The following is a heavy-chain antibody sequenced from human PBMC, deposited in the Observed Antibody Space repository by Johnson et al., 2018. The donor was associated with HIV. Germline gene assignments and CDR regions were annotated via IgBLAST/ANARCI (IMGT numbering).Heavy chain of an antibody. CDR2: ISSSGSTI. Sequence: QVHLVESGGGLVKPGGSLRLSCAASGLTFSDYDMSWIRQAPGKGLEWVSYISSSGSTIYYADSVEGRFTISRDNAKNSLYPQMNSLRAEDTAVYYCARNGLIPAAKGVAFDIWGQGTTVTVSS. CDR3: ARNGLIPAAKGVAFDI. J-gene: IGHJ3*02. V-gene: IGHV3-11*04. D-gene: IGHD2-2*01. CDR1: GLTFSDYD.